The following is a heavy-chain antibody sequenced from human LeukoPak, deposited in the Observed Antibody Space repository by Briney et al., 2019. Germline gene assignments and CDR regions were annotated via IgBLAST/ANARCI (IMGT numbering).Heavy chain of an antibody. V-gene: IGHV4-4*09. J-gene: IGHJ4*02. CDR1: GGSISSYY. CDR2: IYTSGST. CDR3: ARQAKYDFWSFDY. Sequence: SETLSLTCTVSGGSISSYYWSWIRQPPGKGLEWIGYIYTSGSTNYNPSLKSRVTISVDTSKNQFSLKLSSVTAAGTAVYYCARQAKYDFWSFDYWGQGTLVTVSS. D-gene: IGHD3-3*01.